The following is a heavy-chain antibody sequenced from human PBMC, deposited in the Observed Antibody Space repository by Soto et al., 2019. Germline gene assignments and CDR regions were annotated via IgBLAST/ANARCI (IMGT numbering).Heavy chain of an antibody. CDR1: GFTFSSYA. J-gene: IGHJ4*02. Sequence: GGSLRLSCAASGFTFSSYAMSWVRHAPGKGLEWVSAISGSGADTYYTESVKGRFTISRDNFKNTLYLQMNSLRAEDTAVYYCAKDTGRGGGSVFDYWGQGTLVTVSS. CDR2: ISGSGADT. D-gene: IGHD2-15*01. V-gene: IGHV3-23*01. CDR3: AKDTGRGGGSVFDY.